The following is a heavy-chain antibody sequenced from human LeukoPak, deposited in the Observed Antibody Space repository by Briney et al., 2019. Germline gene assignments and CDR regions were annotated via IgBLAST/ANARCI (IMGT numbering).Heavy chain of an antibody. V-gene: IGHV3-30-3*01. Sequence: GGSLRLSCAASGFTFSSYAMHWVRQAPGKGLEWVAVISYDGSNKYYADSVKGRFTISRDNSKNTLYLQMNSLRAEDTAVYYCRTGIVVVPAASLVAFDIWGQGTMVTVSS. CDR1: GFTFSSYA. J-gene: IGHJ3*02. D-gene: IGHD2-2*01. CDR3: RTGIVVVPAASLVAFDI. CDR2: ISYDGSNK.